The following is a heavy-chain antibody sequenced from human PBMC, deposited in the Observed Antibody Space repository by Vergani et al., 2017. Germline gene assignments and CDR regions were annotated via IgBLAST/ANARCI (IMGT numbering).Heavy chain of an antibody. V-gene: IGHV3-30*04. Sequence: QVQLVESGGDVVQTGRSLRLSCAASGFTFSSYAMHWVRQAPGKGLEWVAVISYDGSNKYYADSVKGRFTISRDNSKNTLYLQMNSLRAEDTAVYYCAKEGATIKYYFDYWGQGTLVTVSS. CDR3: AKEGATIKYYFDY. D-gene: IGHD1-26*01. CDR1: GFTFSSYA. J-gene: IGHJ4*02. CDR2: ISYDGSNK.